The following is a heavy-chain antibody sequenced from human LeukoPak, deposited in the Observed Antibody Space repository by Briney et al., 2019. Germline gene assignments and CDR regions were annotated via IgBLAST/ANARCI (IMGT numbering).Heavy chain of an antibody. CDR3: ARHFFGEFDY. CDR2: IYYSGST. D-gene: IGHD3-10*01. Sequence: KPSETLSLTCTVSGGSISSSSYYWGWIRQPPGKGLGWIGSIYYSGSTYYNPSLKSRVTISVDTSKNQFSLKLSSVTAADTAVYYCARHFFGEFDYWGQGTLVTVSS. V-gene: IGHV4-39*01. CDR1: GGSISSSSYY. J-gene: IGHJ4*02.